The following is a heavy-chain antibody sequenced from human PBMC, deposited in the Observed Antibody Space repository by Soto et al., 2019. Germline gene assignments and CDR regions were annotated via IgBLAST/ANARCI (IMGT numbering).Heavy chain of an antibody. Sequence: GSLRLSCAASGFTFSSYSMNWVRQAPGKGLEWVSSISSSSSYIYYADSVKGRFTISRDNAKNSLYLQMNSLRAEDTAVYYCARATWGSSRDNAFDIWGQGTMVTVSS. J-gene: IGHJ3*02. V-gene: IGHV3-21*01. CDR3: ARATWGSSRDNAFDI. CDR1: GFTFSSYS. D-gene: IGHD6-13*01. CDR2: ISSSSSYI.